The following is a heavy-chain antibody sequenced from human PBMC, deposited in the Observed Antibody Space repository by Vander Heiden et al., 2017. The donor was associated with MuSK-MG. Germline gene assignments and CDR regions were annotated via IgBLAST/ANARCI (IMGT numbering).Heavy chain of an antibody. CDR2: INGNGGST. Sequence: EVQLVESGGGVVRPGGSLGLSCAAPGFTFDDYGMSCVHQAPGKGLEWVSGINGNGGSTGYADSVKGRFTISRDNAKNSLYLQMNSLRAEDTALYHCARRYCSSTSCSLDYWGQGTLVTVSS. CDR3: ARRYCSSTSCSLDY. V-gene: IGHV3-20*01. D-gene: IGHD2-2*01. J-gene: IGHJ4*02. CDR1: GFTFDDYG.